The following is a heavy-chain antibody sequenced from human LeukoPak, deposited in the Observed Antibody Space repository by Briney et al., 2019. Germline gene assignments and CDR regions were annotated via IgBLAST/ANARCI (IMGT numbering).Heavy chain of an antibody. CDR3: ARGGDYYGSGSYYAFDP. V-gene: IGHV4-59*01. J-gene: IGHJ5*02. Sequence: SETLSLTCTVSGGSISSYYWSWIRQPPGKGLEWIGYTYYSGSTNYNPSLKSRVTISVDTSKNQFSLKLSSVTAADTAVYYCARGGDYYGSGSYYAFDPWGQGTLVTVSS. D-gene: IGHD3-10*01. CDR1: GGSISSYY. CDR2: TYYSGST.